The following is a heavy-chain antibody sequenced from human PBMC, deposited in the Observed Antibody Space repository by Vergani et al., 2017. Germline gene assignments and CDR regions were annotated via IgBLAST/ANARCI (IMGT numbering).Heavy chain of an antibody. V-gene: IGHV4-4*07. J-gene: IGHJ4*02. Sequence: QVQLQESGPGLVKPSETLSLTCTVSGGSISSYYWSWTRQPPGKGLEWIGRIYISESTNYNPSLKSRVTMSIDTSKNQFSLKLNSVTAADTAVYYCARASVRSSSWPVDSWGQGTLVTVSS. CDR3: ARASVRSSSWPVDS. CDR2: IYISEST. D-gene: IGHD6-13*01. CDR1: GGSISSYY.